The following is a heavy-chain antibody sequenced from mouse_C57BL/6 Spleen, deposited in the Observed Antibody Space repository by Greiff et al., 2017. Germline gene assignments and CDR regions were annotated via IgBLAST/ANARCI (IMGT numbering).Heavy chain of an antibody. CDR2: INPNNGGT. J-gene: IGHJ1*03. CDR1: GYTFTDYN. CDR3: ARGGVGDWYFDV. Sequence: VQLQQSGPELVKPGASVKIPCKASGYTFTDYNMDWVKQSHGKSLEWIGDINPNNGGTIYNQKFKGKATLTVDKSSSTAYMELRSLTSEDTAVYYCARGGVGDWYFDVWGTGTTVTVSS. V-gene: IGHV1-18*01. D-gene: IGHD1-1*01.